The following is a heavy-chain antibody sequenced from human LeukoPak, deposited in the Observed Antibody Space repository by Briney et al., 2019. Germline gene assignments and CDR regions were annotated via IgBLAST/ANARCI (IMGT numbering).Heavy chain of an antibody. Sequence: SQTLSLTCAVSGGSISSGGYSWSWTRQPPGKCLEWIGYIYHSGSTYYNPSLKSRVTISVDRSKNQFSLKLSSVTAADTAVYYCARRSEGWFDPWGQGTLVTVSS. CDR2: IYHSGST. J-gene: IGHJ5*02. V-gene: IGHV4-30-2*01. CDR3: ARRSEGWFDP. CDR1: GGSISSGGYS.